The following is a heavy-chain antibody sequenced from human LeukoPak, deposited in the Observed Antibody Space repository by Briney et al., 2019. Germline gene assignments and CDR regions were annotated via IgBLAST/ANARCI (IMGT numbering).Heavy chain of an antibody. V-gene: IGHV3-74*01. CDR2: INSDGSST. CDR1: GLDLSGYW. J-gene: IGHJ4*02. CDR3: ACDRYYHPDY. Sequence: TGGSLRLSCAASGLDLSGYWMHWVRQAPGKGLVWVSRINSDGSSTTYANSVQGRFTISRDNAKNTLYLQMSSLRAEDTAAYYCACDRYYHPDYWGQGTLVTVSS. D-gene: IGHD2-21*01.